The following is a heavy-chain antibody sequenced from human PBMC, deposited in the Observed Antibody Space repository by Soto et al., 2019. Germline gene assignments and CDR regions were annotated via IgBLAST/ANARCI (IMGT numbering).Heavy chain of an antibody. CDR1: GYTFTNYA. Sequence: ASVKVSCKTSGYTFTNYAISWVRQAPGQGLEWMGWISAYNGNTNYAPRLQDRLTMTTDTSTTTAYMELTSLRSDDTAMYYCASGIDYGDACFDDWRPGTLVTVSS. J-gene: IGHJ4*02. V-gene: IGHV1-18*01. CDR2: ISAYNGNT. CDR3: ASGIDYGDACFDD. D-gene: IGHD4-17*01.